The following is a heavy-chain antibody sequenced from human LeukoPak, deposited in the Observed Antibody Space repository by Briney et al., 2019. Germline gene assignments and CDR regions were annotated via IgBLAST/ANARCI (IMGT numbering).Heavy chain of an antibody. Sequence: GGSLRLSCVGSGFSLGDYWMNWVRQTPGKGPEWVADIKEDGSEKYYGDSVKGRFTISRDNAKNSLYLQMNSLRAEDTAVYYCARDSSGYQWGQGTLVTVSS. D-gene: IGHD3-22*01. CDR3: ARDSSGYQ. J-gene: IGHJ4*02. CDR1: GFSLGDYW. CDR2: IKEDGSEK. V-gene: IGHV3-7*01.